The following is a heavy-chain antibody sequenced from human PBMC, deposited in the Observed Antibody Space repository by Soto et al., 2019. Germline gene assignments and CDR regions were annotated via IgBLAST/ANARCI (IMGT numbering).Heavy chain of an antibody. V-gene: IGHV3-64*01. D-gene: IGHD1-26*01. Sequence: EVQLVESGGGLVQPGGSLRLSCAASGFTFSSYSMHWVRQAPGKGLESVSAISSNGGTTSYANSVKGRFTISRDNSKNMLYLQMGSLRAGDMAVYYCGGYSGDGIWWWGQGTRVNVSS. J-gene: IGHJ4*02. CDR1: GFTFSSYS. CDR3: GGYSGDGIWW. CDR2: ISSNGGTT.